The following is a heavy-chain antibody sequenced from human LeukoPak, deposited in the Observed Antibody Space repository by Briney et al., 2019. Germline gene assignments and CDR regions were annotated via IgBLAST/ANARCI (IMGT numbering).Heavy chain of an antibody. CDR1: GFTFGDYA. J-gene: IGHJ4*02. D-gene: IGHD2-2*02. CDR3: TPGYCSSTNCYTYLPFDY. CDR2: IRSKAYGGTA. V-gene: IGHV3-49*04. Sequence: GGSLRLSCTASGFTFGDYAMTWVRQAPGKGLEWVGFIRSKAYGGTAEYAASVQGRFTISRDDSKSIAYLQMNSLKSEDTAVYYCTPGYCSSTNCYTYLPFDYWGQGTLVTVSS.